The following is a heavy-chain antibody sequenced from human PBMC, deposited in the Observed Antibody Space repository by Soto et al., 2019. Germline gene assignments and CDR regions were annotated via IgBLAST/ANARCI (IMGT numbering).Heavy chain of an antibody. CDR3: AKDLVYSGSYYYYYGMDV. V-gene: IGHV3-23*01. J-gene: IGHJ6*02. CDR2: ISGSGGST. D-gene: IGHD1-26*01. Sequence: GGSLRLSCAASGFTFSSYAMSWVRQAPGKVLEWVSAISGSGGSTYYADSVKGRFTISRDNSKNTLYLQMNSLRAEDTAVYYCAKDLVYSGSYYYYYGMDVWGQGTTVTVSS. CDR1: GFTFSSYA.